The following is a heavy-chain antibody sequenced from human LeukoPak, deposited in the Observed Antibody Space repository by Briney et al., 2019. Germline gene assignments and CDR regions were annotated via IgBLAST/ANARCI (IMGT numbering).Heavy chain of an antibody. D-gene: IGHD4-23*01. CDR1: GFSVNNKY. CDR2: ISGSGGTT. Sequence: GGSLTLSCVASGFSVNNKYMSWVRQAPGKGLEWVSGISGSGGTTYDSDSVKGRFTISRDNSRNTLSLQMNSLRAEDTAIYYCAKDRWLTTPQGGLDVWGKGTTVTVSS. J-gene: IGHJ6*04. CDR3: AKDRWLTTPQGGLDV. V-gene: IGHV3-23*01.